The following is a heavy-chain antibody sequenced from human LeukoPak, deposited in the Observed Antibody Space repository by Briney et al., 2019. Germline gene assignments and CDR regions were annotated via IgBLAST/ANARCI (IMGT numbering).Heavy chain of an antibody. V-gene: IGHV4-59*01. J-gene: IGHJ4*02. D-gene: IGHD6-13*01. CDR2: IYNRGSS. CDR3: ARDVRYSSSWRPDPLDC. Sequence: SETLSLTCTVSGGSISSYYWSWIRQPPGKGLEWIGNIYNRGSSNYYPSLKSRVTISLDMSKNQFSLKLSSVTAAETAVYYSARDVRYSSSWRPDPLDCWGQGNLVTVSS. CDR1: GGSISSYY.